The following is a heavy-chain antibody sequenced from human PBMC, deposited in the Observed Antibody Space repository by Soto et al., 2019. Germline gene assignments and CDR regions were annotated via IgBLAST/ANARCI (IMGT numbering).Heavy chain of an antibody. CDR1: GFTFSTSV. V-gene: IGHV3-30*03. D-gene: IGHD6-19*01. Sequence: GGSLRLSCAASGFTFSTSVMHWVRQAPGRGLEWVAGLSLDGRSTFYADSVRDRFIISRDNSNYILYLQMNSLRAEDSAVYYCAREGFSSGWCGAFDTWGQGTMVTVSS. J-gene: IGHJ3*02. CDR3: AREGFSSGWCGAFDT. CDR2: LSLDGRST.